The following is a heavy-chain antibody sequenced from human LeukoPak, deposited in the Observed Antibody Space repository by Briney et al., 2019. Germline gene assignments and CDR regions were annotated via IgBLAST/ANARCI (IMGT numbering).Heavy chain of an antibody. J-gene: IGHJ4*02. D-gene: IGHD4-17*01. Sequence: ASVKVSCKASGYTFTVYYIHWVRQAPGQGLEWMGRINPNSGGTNYAQRFEGRVTMTRDTSISTAYMELSRLRSDDTAVYYCAREMTTLTTPLGYWGQGTLVTVSS. CDR3: AREMTTLTTPLGY. V-gene: IGHV1-2*06. CDR1: GYTFTVYY. CDR2: INPNSGGT.